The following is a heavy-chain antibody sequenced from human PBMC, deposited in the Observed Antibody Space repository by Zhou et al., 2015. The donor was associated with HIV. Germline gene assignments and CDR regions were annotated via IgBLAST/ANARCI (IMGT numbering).Heavy chain of an antibody. CDR2: IIPIFGTA. D-gene: IGHD2-15*01. V-gene: IGHV1-69*01. J-gene: IGHJ6*02. Sequence: QVQLVQSGAEVKKPGSSVKVSCKASGGTFSSYAISWVRQAPGQGLEWMGGIIPIFGTANYAQKFQGRVTITADESTSTAYMELSSLRSEDTAVYYCASGACSGGSCYSPYYYYYGMDVWGQGTTVTV. CDR3: ASGACSGGSCYSPYYYYYGMDV. CDR1: GGTFSSYA.